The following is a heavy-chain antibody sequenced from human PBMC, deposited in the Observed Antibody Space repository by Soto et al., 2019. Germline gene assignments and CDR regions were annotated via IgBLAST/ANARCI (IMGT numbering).Heavy chain of an antibody. J-gene: IGHJ4*02. CDR2: VTGNGDIT. D-gene: IGHD4-17*01. CDR1: GFTFNYYG. V-gene: IGHV3-23*01. Sequence: EVQLLESGGDLVQPGGSLRLSCAASGFTFNYYGMSWVRQAPGKGLEWVSIVTGNGDITYYTDSVKGRFTISRDNSKNMVWLQMNSLRAEDTAVYYCATSHYGEMDWGQGVLVNVSS. CDR3: ATSHYGEMD.